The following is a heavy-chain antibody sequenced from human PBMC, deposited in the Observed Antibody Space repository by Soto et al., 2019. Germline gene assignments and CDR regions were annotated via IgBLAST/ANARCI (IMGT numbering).Heavy chain of an antibody. CDR2: INHSGST. CDR3: ARKDEAQTKYNWFDP. J-gene: IGHJ5*02. Sequence: SETLSLTCTVSGVSISSGYFWSWIRQPPGKGLEWIGEINHSGSTNYNPSLKSRVTISVDTSKNQFSLKLSSVTAADTAVYYCARKDEAQTKYNWFDPWGQGTLVTVSS. CDR1: GVSISSGYF. V-gene: IGHV4-34*01.